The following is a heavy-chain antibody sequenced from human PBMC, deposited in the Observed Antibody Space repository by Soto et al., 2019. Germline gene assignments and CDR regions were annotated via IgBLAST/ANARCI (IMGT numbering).Heavy chain of an antibody. CDR3: AKELGGYNYVPPLDC. CDR2: ISYDGSNK. V-gene: IGHV3-30*18. J-gene: IGHJ4*02. D-gene: IGHD5-18*01. Sequence: QVPLVESGGGVVQPGRSLRLSCAASGFTFSSYGMHWVRQAPGKGLQWVAVISYDGSNKYYADSVKGRFTISRDNSKNTLYLQMNSLRAEDTAVYYCAKELGGYNYVPPLDCWGQGTLVTVSS. CDR1: GFTFSSYG.